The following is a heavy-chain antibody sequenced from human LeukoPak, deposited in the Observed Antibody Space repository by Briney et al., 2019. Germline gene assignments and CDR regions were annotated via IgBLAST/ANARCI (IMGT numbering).Heavy chain of an antibody. CDR2: IKQDGSEK. J-gene: IGHJ4*02. D-gene: IGHD6-19*01. Sequence: GGSLRLSCEASGFTFGSYWMSWVCQAPGKGLEWVANIKQDGSEKYYVDSVKGRFTISRDNAKNSLYLQMNSLRAEDTAVYYCARAVPTGYSSGWSVFDYWGQGTLVTVSS. V-gene: IGHV3-7*01. CDR3: ARAVPTGYSSGWSVFDY. CDR1: GFTFGSYW.